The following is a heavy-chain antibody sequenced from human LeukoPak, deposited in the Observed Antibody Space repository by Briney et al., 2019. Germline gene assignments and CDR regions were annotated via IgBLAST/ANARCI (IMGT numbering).Heavy chain of an antibody. J-gene: IGHJ6*03. D-gene: IGHD1-26*01. CDR1: GFIFGDYV. Sequence: GRSLRLSCTASGFIFGDYVMSWFRQAPGKGLEWVGFMRSKPFGGTTEYAASVRGRFTISRDDSKSIAYLHMNSLKTEDTAVYYCTREWGARGLYYYYYMDVWGKGTTVTVSS. V-gene: IGHV3-49*03. CDR3: TREWGARGLYYYYYMDV. CDR2: MRSKPFGGTT.